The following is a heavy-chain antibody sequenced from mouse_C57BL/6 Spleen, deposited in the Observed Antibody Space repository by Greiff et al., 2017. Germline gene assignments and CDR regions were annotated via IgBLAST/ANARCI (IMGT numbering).Heavy chain of an antibody. J-gene: IGHJ2*01. D-gene: IGHD2-4*01. Sequence: VQLQQSGPELVKPGASVKISCKASGYAFSSSWMNWVKQRPGKGLEWIGRIYPGDGDTNYNGKFKGKATLTADKSSSTAYMQLSSLTSEDSAVYFCAREDYYDYHYFDYWGQGTTLTVSS. V-gene: IGHV1-82*01. CDR2: IYPGDGDT. CDR1: GYAFSSSW. CDR3: AREDYYDYHYFDY.